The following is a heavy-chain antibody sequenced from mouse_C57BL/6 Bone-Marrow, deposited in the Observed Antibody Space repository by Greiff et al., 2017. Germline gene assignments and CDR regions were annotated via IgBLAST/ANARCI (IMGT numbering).Heavy chain of an antibody. CDR3: TPFTTVVAGDY. V-gene: IGHV14-4*01. Sequence: EVKLVESGAELVRPGASVKLSCTASGFNIKDDYMHWVKQRPEQGLEWIGWIDPENGDTEYASKFQGKATITADTSSNTAYLQLSSLTYEDTAVYYCTPFTTVVAGDYWGQGTTLTVSS. D-gene: IGHD1-1*01. J-gene: IGHJ2*01. CDR2: IDPENGDT. CDR1: GFNIKDDY.